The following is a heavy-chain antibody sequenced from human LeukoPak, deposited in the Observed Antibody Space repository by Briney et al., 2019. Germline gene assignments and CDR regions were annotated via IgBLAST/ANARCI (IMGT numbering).Heavy chain of an antibody. D-gene: IGHD2-15*01. Sequence: GGSLRLSCAPSGFTFSSYSMNWVRQAPGKGLEWVSSISSTSSYIYYADSVKGRFTISRDNAKNSLYLQMNSLRAEDTAVYYCATDEYCSGGSCPYRGKWGRGTLVTVSS. CDR3: ATDEYCSGGSCPYRGK. V-gene: IGHV3-21*01. CDR1: GFTFSSYS. CDR2: ISSTSSYI. J-gene: IGHJ4*02.